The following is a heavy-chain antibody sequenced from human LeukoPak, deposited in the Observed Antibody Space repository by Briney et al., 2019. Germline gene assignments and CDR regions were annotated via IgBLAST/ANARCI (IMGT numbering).Heavy chain of an antibody. J-gene: IGHJ4*02. V-gene: IGHV3-7*01. CDR3: ARDGANYDILTGYFH. D-gene: IGHD3-9*01. Sequence: PGGSLRLSCAASGFTFSSYWMSWVRQAPGKGLEWVANIKQDGSEKYYVDSVKGRFTISRDNAKNSLYLQMNSLRAEDTAVYYCARDGANYDILTGYFHWGQGTLVTVSS. CDR1: GFTFSSYW. CDR2: IKQDGSEK.